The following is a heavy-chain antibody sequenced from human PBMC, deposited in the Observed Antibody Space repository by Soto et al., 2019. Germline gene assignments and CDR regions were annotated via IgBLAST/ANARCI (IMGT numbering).Heavy chain of an antibody. CDR1: GVSVSSNSAA. V-gene: IGHV6-1*01. CDR3: ARWARVVVAATRYYGMDV. D-gene: IGHD2-15*01. CDR2: TYYRSKWYN. J-gene: IGHJ6*02. Sequence: SQTLSLTCAISGVSVSSNSAAWNLIRQSPSRGLGWLGRTYYRSKWYNDYAVSVKSRITINPDTSKNQFSLQLNSVTPEDTAVYYCARWARVVVAATRYYGMDVWGQGTTVTVYS.